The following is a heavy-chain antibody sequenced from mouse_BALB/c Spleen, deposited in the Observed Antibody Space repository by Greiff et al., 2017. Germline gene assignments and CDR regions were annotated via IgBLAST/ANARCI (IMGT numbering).Heavy chain of an antibody. J-gene: IGHJ3*01. CDR3: ARCDGYYEAWFAY. D-gene: IGHD2-3*01. CDR2: ISYSGST. Sequence: EVKLVESGPGLVKPSQSLSLTCTVTGYSITSDYAWNWIRQFPGNKLEWMGYISYSGSTSYNPSLKSRISITRDTSKNQFFLQLNSVTTEDTATYYCARCDGYYEAWFAYWGQGTLVTVSA. V-gene: IGHV3-2*02. CDR1: GYSITSDYA.